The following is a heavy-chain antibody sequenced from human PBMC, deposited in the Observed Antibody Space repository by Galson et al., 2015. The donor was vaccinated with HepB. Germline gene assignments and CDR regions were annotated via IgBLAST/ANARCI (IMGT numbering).Heavy chain of an antibody. CDR2: IWHDGSNK. CDR1: GFTFSSYG. Sequence: SLRLSCAASGFTFSSYGMHWVRQAPGKGLEWVAGIWHDGSNKYYADSVKGRFIISRDNSENTMYLQVNNLRAEDTAMYYCARAQMSMMIGYFDYWGQGILVTVSS. D-gene: IGHD3-22*01. V-gene: IGHV3-33*01. CDR3: ARAQMSMMIGYFDY. J-gene: IGHJ4*02.